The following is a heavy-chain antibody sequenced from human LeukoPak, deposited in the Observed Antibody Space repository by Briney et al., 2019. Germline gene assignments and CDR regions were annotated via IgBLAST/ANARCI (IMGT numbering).Heavy chain of an antibody. CDR3: AKNAYSSGWYMYFFDD. V-gene: IGHV3-30*18. CDR1: GSTFATSG. CDR2: ISYDGNNK. Sequence: GGSLRLSCAASGSTFATSGMHWVRQAPGKGLEWVAVISYDGNNKYYADSVRGRFTVSRDNSMNTLYLQMNSLRTEDTAVYYCAKNAYSSGWYMYFFDDWGQGTLVTVSP. D-gene: IGHD6-19*01. J-gene: IGHJ4*02.